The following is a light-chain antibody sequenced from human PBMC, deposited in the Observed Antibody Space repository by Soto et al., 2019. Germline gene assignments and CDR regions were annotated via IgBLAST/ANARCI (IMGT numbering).Light chain of an antibody. CDR3: QQYGSSCWT. Sequence: EIVLTQSPGTLSLSPGERATLSCRASQSVSSSYLAWYQQKPGQAPRLLIYGASSRATGIPDRFSGSGSGTAFTLSISRLEPEDFAGYCCQQYGSSCWTFGQGTKVEIK. V-gene: IGKV3-20*01. CDR2: GAS. J-gene: IGKJ1*01. CDR1: QSVSSSY.